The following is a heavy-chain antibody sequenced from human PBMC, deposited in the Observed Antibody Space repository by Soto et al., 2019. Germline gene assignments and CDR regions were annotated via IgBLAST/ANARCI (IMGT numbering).Heavy chain of an antibody. D-gene: IGHD3-10*01. J-gene: IGHJ4*02. CDR2: LFYTGSV. CDR1: GCSITDYY. V-gene: IGHV4-59*01. CDR3: AIVNRAGFDY. Sequence: SETLSLPCPVSGCSITDYYWVWIRQPPGKGLEWIGSLFYTGSVDYNPSLNSRVTISLASSKNQFSLTLTSVTAADTAVYYCAIVNRAGFDYWAPEPLLTVS.